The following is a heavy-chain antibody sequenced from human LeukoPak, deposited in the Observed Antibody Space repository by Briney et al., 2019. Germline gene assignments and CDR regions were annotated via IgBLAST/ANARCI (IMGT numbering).Heavy chain of an antibody. CDR1: GFTFSSYG. CDR3: AKSYYYDSSGYYIGYFDY. V-gene: IGHV3-30*02. D-gene: IGHD3-22*01. J-gene: IGHJ4*02. CDR2: IRYDGSNK. Sequence: GGSLRLSCAASGFTFSSYGMHWVRQAPGKGLEWVAFIRYDGSNKYYADSVKGRFTISRDNSKNTLYLQMNSLRAEDTAVYYCAKSYYYDSSGYYIGYFDYWGQGTLVTVSS.